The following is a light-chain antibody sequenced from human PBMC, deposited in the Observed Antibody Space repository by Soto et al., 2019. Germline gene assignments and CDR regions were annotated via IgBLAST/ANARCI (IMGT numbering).Light chain of an antibody. J-gene: IGLJ2*01. V-gene: IGLV2-14*01. CDR3: SSYTSSSVV. Sequence: QSALTQPASVSGSPGQSITISCTGTSSDVGGYNYVSWYQQHPGKAPKLMIYDVSNWPSGVSNRFSGSKSGNTASLTISGLQAEDEADYYCSSYTSSSVVFGGGTHLTVL. CDR2: DVS. CDR1: SSDVGGYNY.